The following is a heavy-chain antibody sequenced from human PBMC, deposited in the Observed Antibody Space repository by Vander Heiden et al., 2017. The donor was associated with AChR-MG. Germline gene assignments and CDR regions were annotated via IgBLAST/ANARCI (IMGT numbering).Heavy chain of an antibody. D-gene: IGHD1-26*01. J-gene: IGHJ6*02. CDR3: ARDWGGGSYLGYYYYYGMDV. Sequence: EVQLVESGGGLVQPGGSLRLSCAASGFTFSSYSMNWVRQAPGKGLEWVSYISSSSSTIYYADSVKGRFTISRDNAKNSLYLQMNSLRDEDTAVYYCARDWGGGSYLGYYYYYGMDVWGQGTTVTVSS. V-gene: IGHV3-48*02. CDR2: ISSSSSTI. CDR1: GFTFSSYS.